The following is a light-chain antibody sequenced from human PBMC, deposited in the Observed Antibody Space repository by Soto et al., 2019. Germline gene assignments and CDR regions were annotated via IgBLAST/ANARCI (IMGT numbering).Light chain of an antibody. Sequence: DIQMTQSPSTLSASVGDRVTITCRASQSISSWLAWYQQKPGKAPKLLIYDASSLESGVPSRFSGSGSGTEFTLTISRLEPEDFAVYHCQQYDYSPCSFGQGTKLQI. CDR1: QSISSW. CDR3: QQYDYSPCS. J-gene: IGKJ2*04. CDR2: DAS. V-gene: IGKV1-5*01.